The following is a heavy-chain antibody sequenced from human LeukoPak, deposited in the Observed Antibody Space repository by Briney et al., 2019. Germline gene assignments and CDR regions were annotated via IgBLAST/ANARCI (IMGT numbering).Heavy chain of an antibody. CDR2: INTNTGNP. V-gene: IGHV7-4-1*02. Sequence: GASVKVSCKASGYTFTSYGISWVRQAPGQGLEWMGWINTNTGNPTYAQGFTGRFVFSLDTSVSTAYLHISSLQAEDTAVYYCARAEVSCSRSTCFLHWGQGTLVTVSS. J-gene: IGHJ4*02. CDR3: ARAEVSCSRSTCFLH. D-gene: IGHD2-15*01. CDR1: GYTFTSYG.